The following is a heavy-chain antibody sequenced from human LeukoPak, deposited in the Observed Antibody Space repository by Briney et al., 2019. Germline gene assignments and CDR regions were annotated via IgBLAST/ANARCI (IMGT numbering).Heavy chain of an antibody. CDR1: GYIFTSQT. Sequence: ASVKVSCKASGYIFTSQTIHWVRQAPGQSLEWMGWINAGSGSTKYSQRFQGRLIITRDTSATTVYMELSSLRSEDTGIYYCARPGYFDSSGYFSAVAFDIWGQGTMVTVS. D-gene: IGHD3-22*01. CDR3: ARPGYFDSSGYFSAVAFDI. J-gene: IGHJ3*02. V-gene: IGHV1-3*01. CDR2: INAGSGST.